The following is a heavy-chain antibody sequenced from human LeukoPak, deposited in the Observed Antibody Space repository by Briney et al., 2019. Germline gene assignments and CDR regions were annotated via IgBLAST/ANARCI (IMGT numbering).Heavy chain of an antibody. CDR2: VKSDGSNP. D-gene: IGHD3-10*01. CDR3: ARDIVSGSGSLDY. Sequence: PGGSLRLSCAASRFSFSNYWMHWVRQAPEKGLVWVSRVKSDGSNPSYADSVKGRFTISRDNAENMLYLQMNTRGAEDTAVYYCARDIVSGSGSLDYWGQGTLVTVSS. J-gene: IGHJ4*02. V-gene: IGHV3-74*01. CDR1: RFSFSNYW.